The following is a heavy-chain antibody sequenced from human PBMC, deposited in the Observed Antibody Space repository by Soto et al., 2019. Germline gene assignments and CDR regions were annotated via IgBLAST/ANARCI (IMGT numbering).Heavy chain of an antibody. D-gene: IGHD1-1*01. CDR3: ARGAEMSSLTKWFDP. CDR2: ISRDGNAI. CDR1: GFTFSSFA. Sequence: PGGSLRLSCAASGFTFSSFAMNWVRQAPGKGLEWLAYISRDGNAIFYADSVNGRFTISRDNAKNSLFLQMDDLRAEDTAMFFCARGAEMSSLTKWFDPWGQGTLVTVSS. V-gene: IGHV3-48*04. J-gene: IGHJ5*02.